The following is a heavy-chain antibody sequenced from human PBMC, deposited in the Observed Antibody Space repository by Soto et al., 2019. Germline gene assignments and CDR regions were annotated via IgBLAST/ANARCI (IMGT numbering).Heavy chain of an antibody. CDR1: GCSISSGGYY. CDR3: ARDTYCSGGSCYPPPNNWFDP. V-gene: IGHV4-31*03. CDR2: IYYSWST. D-gene: IGHD2-15*01. J-gene: IGHJ5*02. Sequence: QVQLQESGPGLVKPSQTLSLTCTVSGCSISSGGYYWSWIRQHPGKGLEWIGYIYYSWSTYYNPSPKSRVTISVDTSKNQYSLKLSSVTAADTALYYCARDTYCSGGSCYPPPNNWFDPWGQGTLVTVSS.